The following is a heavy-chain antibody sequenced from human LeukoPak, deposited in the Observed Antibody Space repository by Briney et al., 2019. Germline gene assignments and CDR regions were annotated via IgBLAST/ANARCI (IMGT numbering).Heavy chain of an antibody. CDR1: GFTFSSYA. V-gene: IGHV3-23*01. Sequence: PGGSLRLYCAASGFTFSSYAMSWVRQAPGKGLEWVSAISGSGGSTYYADSVKGRFTISRDNSKNTLYLQMNSLRAEDTAVYYCAKVGFGWRVAAYYFDYWGQGTLVTVSS. CDR2: ISGSGGST. D-gene: IGHD1-26*01. J-gene: IGHJ4*02. CDR3: AKVGFGWRVAAYYFDY.